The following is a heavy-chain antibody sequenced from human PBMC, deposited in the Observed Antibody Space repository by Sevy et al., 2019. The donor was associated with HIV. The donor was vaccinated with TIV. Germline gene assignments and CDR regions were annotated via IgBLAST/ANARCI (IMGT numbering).Heavy chain of an antibody. J-gene: IGHJ1*01. V-gene: IGHV4-34*01. CDR3: AGRQWELYY. D-gene: IGHD3-3*01. Sequence: SETLSLTCAVYGGSFSGFDWTWIRQPPGKGLEWIGEINHIGSTTYNPSLKSRVTISVVTSKNQFSLKLSSVTAAYTAVYYCAGRQWELYYWGQGIQVTVSS. CDR2: INHIGST. CDR1: GGSFSGFD.